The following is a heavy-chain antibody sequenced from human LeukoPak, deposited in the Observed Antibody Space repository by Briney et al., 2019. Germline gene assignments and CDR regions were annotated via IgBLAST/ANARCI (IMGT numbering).Heavy chain of an antibody. CDR3: ARENYYDSSGYPTSDY. Sequence: ASVKVSCKASGYTFTSYGISWVRQAPGQGLEWMGWISAYNGNTNYAQKLQGRVTMTTDTYTSTAYMELRSLRSDDTAVYYCARENYYDSSGYPTSDYWGQGTLVTVSS. V-gene: IGHV1-18*01. CDR1: GYTFTSYG. J-gene: IGHJ4*02. D-gene: IGHD3-22*01. CDR2: ISAYNGNT.